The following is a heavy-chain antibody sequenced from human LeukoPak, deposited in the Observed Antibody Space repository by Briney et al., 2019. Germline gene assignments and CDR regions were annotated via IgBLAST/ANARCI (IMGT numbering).Heavy chain of an antibody. V-gene: IGHV4-38-2*01. D-gene: IGHD3-22*01. CDR1: GYSISSGYY. CDR3: ARSGDYIKEGFDY. CDR2: IDRSGNR. J-gene: IGHJ4*02. Sequence: PSETLSLTCAVSGYSISSGYYWDWIRQSPGKGLEWIGSIDRSGNRYYNPSLKSRVTLSVDTSENQFSLQLSSVTAADRALYYCARSGDYIKEGFDYWGQGTLVTVSS.